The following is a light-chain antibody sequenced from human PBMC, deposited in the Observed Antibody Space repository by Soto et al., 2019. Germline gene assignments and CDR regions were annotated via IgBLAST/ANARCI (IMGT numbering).Light chain of an antibody. Sequence: QSVLTQQPSASGTPGQRVTISCSGSSSNIGSNTVNWYQQLPRTAPKPLIYSNNQRPSVVPDRFSGSKSGTSASLAISGLQSEDEADYYCAAWDDSLNGLVFGGGTKLTVL. J-gene: IGLJ2*01. CDR3: AAWDDSLNGLV. V-gene: IGLV1-44*01. CDR2: SNN. CDR1: SSNIGSNT.